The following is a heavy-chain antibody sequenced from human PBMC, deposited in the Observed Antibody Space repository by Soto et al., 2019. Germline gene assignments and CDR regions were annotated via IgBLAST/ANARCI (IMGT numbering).Heavy chain of an antibody. CDR2: ISSTTDYI. Sequence: EVQLVESGGALVKPGGSLRLSCAASGFIFSTYSMNWVRQTPGKGLEWVSSISSTTDYIYYANSVKGRFTISRDNVKSSLYLQMNSLRAEDTAVYYCARDLKPSTAVTVVLDSWGQGTLVTVSS. V-gene: IGHV3-21*01. CDR3: ARDLKPSTAVTVVLDS. D-gene: IGHD2-2*01. CDR1: GFIFSTYS. J-gene: IGHJ4*02.